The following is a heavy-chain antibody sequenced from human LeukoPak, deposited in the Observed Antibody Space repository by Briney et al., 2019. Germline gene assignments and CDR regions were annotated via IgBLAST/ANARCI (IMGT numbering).Heavy chain of an antibody. Sequence: PGGSLRLSCAASGFTFSSYWMSRVRQAPGKGLEWVANIKQDGSEKYYVDSVKGRFTISRDNAKDSLYLQMNSLRAEDTAVYYCARGPYRGSFLGGYWGQGTLVTVSS. CDR3: ARGPYRGSFLGGY. CDR1: GFTFSSYW. CDR2: IKQDGSEK. D-gene: IGHD3-16*01. V-gene: IGHV3-7*01. J-gene: IGHJ4*02.